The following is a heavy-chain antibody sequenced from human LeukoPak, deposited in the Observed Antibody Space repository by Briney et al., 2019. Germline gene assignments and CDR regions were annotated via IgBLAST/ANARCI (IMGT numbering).Heavy chain of an antibody. CDR1: GGTFNTYA. V-gene: IGHV1-69*06. J-gene: IGHJ4*02. Sequence: GSSVKVSCKASGGTFNTYAISWVRQAPGQGLEWMGRIIPIFGTANYAQKFQGRLTVTADRSTRTAYMELSSLTSEDTAVYYCARSNYDILTGYQAWGQGTLVTVSS. CDR3: ARSNYDILTGYQA. D-gene: IGHD3-9*01. CDR2: IIPIFGTA.